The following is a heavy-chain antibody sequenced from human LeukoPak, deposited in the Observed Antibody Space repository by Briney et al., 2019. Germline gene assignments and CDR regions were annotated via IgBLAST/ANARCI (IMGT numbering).Heavy chain of an antibody. Sequence: PGGSLRLSCAASGFTFNRSWMHWVRQAPGKGLEWVANIKQDGSEKYYVDSVKGRFTISRDNAKNSLYLQMNSLRVEDTAVYYCASPAEGYWGQGTLVTVSS. V-gene: IGHV3-7*03. J-gene: IGHJ4*02. CDR2: IKQDGSEK. CDR1: GFTFNRSW. CDR3: ASPAEGY.